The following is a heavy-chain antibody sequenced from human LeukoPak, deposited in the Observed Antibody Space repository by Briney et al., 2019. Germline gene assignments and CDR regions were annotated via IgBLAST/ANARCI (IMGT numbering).Heavy chain of an antibody. CDR3: ARHSLGVDTANNWFDP. CDR2: IYTSGST. V-gene: IGHV4-61*02. CDR1: GGSISSGSYY. Sequence: PSQTLSLTCTVSGGSISSGSYYWRWIRQPAGKGLEWIGRIYTSGSTNYNPSLKSRVTISVDTSKNQFSLKLSSVTAADTAVYYCARHSLGVDTANNWFDPWGQGTLVTVSS. J-gene: IGHJ5*02. D-gene: IGHD5-18*01.